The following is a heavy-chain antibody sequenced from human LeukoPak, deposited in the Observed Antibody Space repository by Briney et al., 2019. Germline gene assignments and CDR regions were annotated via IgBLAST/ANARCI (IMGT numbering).Heavy chain of an antibody. CDR1: GGSISSSSYY. CDR2: IYYSGST. Sequence: PSETLSLTCTVTGGSISSSSYYWGWIRQPPGKGLEWIGSIYYSGSTYYNPSLKSRVTISVDTSKNQFSLKLSSVTAADTAVYYCARSHSYDFWSASHDAFDIWGQGTMVTVSS. CDR3: ARSHSYDFWSASHDAFDI. J-gene: IGHJ3*02. V-gene: IGHV4-39*07. D-gene: IGHD3-3*01.